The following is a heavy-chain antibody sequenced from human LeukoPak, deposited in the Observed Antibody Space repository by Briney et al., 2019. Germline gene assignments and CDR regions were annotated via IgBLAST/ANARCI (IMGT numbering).Heavy chain of an antibody. CDR3: ARVACSGGSCYADAFDI. D-gene: IGHD2-15*01. J-gene: IGHJ3*02. CDR2: ISGSSSYI. Sequence: GGSLRLSCAASGFTFSSYSMNWVRQAPGKGLEWVSSISGSSSYIYYADSVKGRFTISRDNAKNSLYLQMNSLRAEDTAVYYCARVACSGGSCYADAFDIWGQGTMVTVSS. CDR1: GFTFSSYS. V-gene: IGHV3-21*01.